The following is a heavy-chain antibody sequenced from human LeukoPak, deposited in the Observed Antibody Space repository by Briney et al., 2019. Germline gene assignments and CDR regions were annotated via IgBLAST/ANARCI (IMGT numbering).Heavy chain of an antibody. V-gene: IGHV3-21*01. CDR3: ASWPFMITVGGVSMDV. CDR2: ISSSSSYI. CDR1: GFTFSSYS. Sequence: GGSLRLSCAASGFTFSSYSMSWVRQAPGKGLGWVSSISSSSSYIYYADSVKGRFTISRDNAKNSLYLQMNSLRAEDTAVYYCASWPFMITVGGVSMDVWGQGTTVTVSS. J-gene: IGHJ6*02. D-gene: IGHD3-16*01.